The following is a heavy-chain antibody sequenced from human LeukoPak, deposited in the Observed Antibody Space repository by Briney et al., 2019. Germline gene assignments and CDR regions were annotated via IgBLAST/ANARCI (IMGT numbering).Heavy chain of an antibody. J-gene: IGHJ6*03. CDR1: GFTFSSYA. Sequence: GGSLRLSCAASGFTFSSYAMSWVRQAPGKGLEWVSAISGSGGSTYYADSVKGRFTTSRDNSKNTLYLQMNSLRAEDTAVYYCATEPRNYYYYYMDVWGKETTVTVSS. D-gene: IGHD1-14*01. V-gene: IGHV3-23*01. CDR3: ATEPRNYYYYYMDV. CDR2: ISGSGGST.